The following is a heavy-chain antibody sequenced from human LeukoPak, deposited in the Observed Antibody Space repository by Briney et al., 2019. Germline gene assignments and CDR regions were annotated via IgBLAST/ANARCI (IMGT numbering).Heavy chain of an antibody. Sequence: GESLKISCMGSGYTFTNYWIGWLRQMPGKGLEWMGIIYPGDSDIRYSPSFQGQVAISADKSISTAYLQWSSLKASDTAMYYCARPRGYSYGTYFDYWGQGTLVTVSS. CDR1: GYTFTNYW. CDR3: ARPRGYSYGTYFDY. CDR2: IYPGDSDI. V-gene: IGHV5-51*01. J-gene: IGHJ4*02. D-gene: IGHD5-18*01.